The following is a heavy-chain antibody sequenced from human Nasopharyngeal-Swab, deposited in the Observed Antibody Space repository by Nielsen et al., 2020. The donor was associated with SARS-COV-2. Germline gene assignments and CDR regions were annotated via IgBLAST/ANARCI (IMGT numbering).Heavy chain of an antibody. V-gene: IGHV3-30-3*01. J-gene: IGHJ6*02. Sequence: VRQMPGKGLEWVAVISYDGSNKYYADSVKGRFTISGDNSKNTLYLQMNSLRAEDTAVYYCARGPGDGMDVWGQGTTVTVSS. CDR2: ISYDGSNK. D-gene: IGHD3-10*01. CDR3: ARGPGDGMDV.